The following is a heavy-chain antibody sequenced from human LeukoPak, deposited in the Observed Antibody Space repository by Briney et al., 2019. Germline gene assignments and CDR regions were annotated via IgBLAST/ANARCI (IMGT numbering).Heavy chain of an antibody. CDR2: IIPIFGAA. V-gene: IGHV1-69*05. CDR1: GGTFSSYA. D-gene: IGHD1-7*01. CDR3: ARGNYGPRFDY. J-gene: IGHJ4*02. Sequence: ASVKVSCKASGGTFSSYAISWVRQAPGQGLEWMGGIIPIFGAANYAQKFQGRVTITTDESTSTAYMELSSLRSEDTAVYYCARGNYGPRFDYWGQGTLVTVSS.